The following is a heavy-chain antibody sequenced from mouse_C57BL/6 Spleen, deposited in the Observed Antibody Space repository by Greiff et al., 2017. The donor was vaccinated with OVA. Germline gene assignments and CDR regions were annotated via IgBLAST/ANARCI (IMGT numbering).Heavy chain of an antibody. Sequence: QVQLQQSGAELARPGASVKMSCKASGYTFTSYTMHWVNQRPGKGLEWIGYIYPSSGNTKYNQKFKGKATLTADKSSSTAYMQLSSLTSEDSAVYYCARGWYYIDYWGQGTTLTVSS. D-gene: IGHD1-1*02. CDR2: IYPSSGNT. CDR3: ARGWYYIDY. V-gene: IGHV1-4*01. J-gene: IGHJ2*01. CDR1: GYTFTSYT.